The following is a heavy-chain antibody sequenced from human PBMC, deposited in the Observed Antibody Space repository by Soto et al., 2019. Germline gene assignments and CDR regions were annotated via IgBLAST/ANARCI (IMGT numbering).Heavy chain of an antibody. J-gene: IGHJ6*03. D-gene: IGHD4-4*01. CDR3: AKVRTSVALRGVHYYDMDV. CDR2: ISGTGDST. Sequence: GGSLRLSCAASGFTFSTYAMSWVRQAPGKGLEWVSSISGTGDSTNYADSVKGRFSISRDNSKNTLFLQMNSLRAEDTALYYCAKVRTSVALRGVHYYDMDVWGKGTTVTVSS. CDR1: GFTFSTYA. V-gene: IGHV3-23*01.